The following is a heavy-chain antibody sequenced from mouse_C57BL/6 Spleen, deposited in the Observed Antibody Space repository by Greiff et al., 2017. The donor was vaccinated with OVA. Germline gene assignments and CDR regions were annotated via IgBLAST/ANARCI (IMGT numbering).Heavy chain of an antibody. J-gene: IGHJ2*01. CDR3: ARTYSYYFDY. V-gene: IGHV5-17*01. CDR1: GFTFSDYG. CDR2: ISSGSSTI. Sequence: EVMLVESGGGLVKPGGSLKLSCAASGFTFSDYGMHWVRQAPETGLEWVAYISSGSSTIYYADTVKGRFTISRDNAKNTLFLQMTSLRSEDTAMYYCARTYSYYFDYWGQGTTLTVSS. D-gene: IGHD2-10*01.